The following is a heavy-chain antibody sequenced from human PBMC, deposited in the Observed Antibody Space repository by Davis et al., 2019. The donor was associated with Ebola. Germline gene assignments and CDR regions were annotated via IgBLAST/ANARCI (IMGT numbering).Heavy chain of an antibody. CDR1: GDSISTYY. Sequence: PSETLSLTCTVSGDSISTYYWSWIRQPAGKGLQWIGRIYPSGNTNYNPSLSSRVTLSVDPSKNQFSLKLTSVTAADTAVYYCARRQEDGWYWYFDLWGRGTLVTVSS. J-gene: IGHJ2*01. CDR2: IYPSGNT. CDR3: ARRQEDGWYWYFDL. V-gene: IGHV4-4*07. D-gene: IGHD5-24*01.